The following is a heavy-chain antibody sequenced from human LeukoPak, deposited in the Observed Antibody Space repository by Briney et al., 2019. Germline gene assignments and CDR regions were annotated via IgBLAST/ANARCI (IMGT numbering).Heavy chain of an antibody. V-gene: IGHV3-74*03. CDR1: GFTFRNHW. Sequence: GGSLRLSCAASGFTFRNHWMHWVRQTPGKGLVWVSRISSDGSSTTYADSVKGRFTISRDNAKNTLYLQMNDLRAEDTAMYYCARDQRVTGRPDIDYWGQGTLVIVSS. CDR2: ISSDGSST. CDR3: ARDQRVTGRPDIDY. D-gene: IGHD6-6*01. J-gene: IGHJ4*02.